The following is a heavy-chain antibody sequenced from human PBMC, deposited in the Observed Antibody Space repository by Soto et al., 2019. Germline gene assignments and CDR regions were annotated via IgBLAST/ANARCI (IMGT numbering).Heavy chain of an antibody. CDR3: ARDWAFCSGTNCRRGSIYYYYMDV. Sequence: EVHLVESGGGLVQPGGSLRLSCAASGFTFSGHWMSWVRQAPGKGLEWVAHIKQDGSETFYVGSVKGRFTISRDNAKNSLDLQMNSLRAEDTALYYCARDWAFCSGTNCRRGSIYYYYMDVWGNGTTVTVSS. D-gene: IGHD2-2*01. CDR2: IKQDGSET. J-gene: IGHJ6*03. V-gene: IGHV3-7*01. CDR1: GFTFSGHW.